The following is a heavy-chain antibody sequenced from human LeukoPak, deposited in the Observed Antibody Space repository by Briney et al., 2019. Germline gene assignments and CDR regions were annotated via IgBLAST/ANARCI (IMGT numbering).Heavy chain of an antibody. CDR2: ISSSSSYI. Sequence: GGSLRLSCAASGFTFSSYSMNWVRQAPGKGLEWVSSISSSSSYIYYADSVKGRFTISRDNAKNSLYLQMNSLRAEDTAVYYCASSQLVGGYYLYDAFDIWGQGTMVTVSS. J-gene: IGHJ3*02. CDR1: GFTFSSYS. D-gene: IGHD3-22*01. V-gene: IGHV3-21*01. CDR3: ASSQLVGGYYLYDAFDI.